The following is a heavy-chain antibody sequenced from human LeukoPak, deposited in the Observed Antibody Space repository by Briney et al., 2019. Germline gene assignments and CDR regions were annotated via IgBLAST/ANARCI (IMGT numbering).Heavy chain of an antibody. Sequence: PGGSLRLSCAASGFTFSSYEMNWVRQAPGKGLEWVSYISSSGSTIYYADSVKGRFTVSRDNAKNSLYLQMNSLRAEDTALYYCARDDGSGSGEYWGQGTLVTVSS. J-gene: IGHJ4*02. D-gene: IGHD3-10*01. V-gene: IGHV3-48*03. CDR2: ISSSGSTI. CDR3: ARDDGSGSGEY. CDR1: GFTFSSYE.